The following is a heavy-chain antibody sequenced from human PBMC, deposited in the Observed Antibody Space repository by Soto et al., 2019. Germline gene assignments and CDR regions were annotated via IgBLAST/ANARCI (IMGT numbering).Heavy chain of an antibody. D-gene: IGHD3-22*01. V-gene: IGHV1-3*01. CDR1: GYTFTGYY. CDR3: ARAPRSTMIVVAARSFQFDY. J-gene: IGHJ4*02. Sequence: GASVKVSCQASGYTFTGYYMHWVRQAPGQGLEWMGWINPGNGDTKYSQKFQGRVTITRDTSASTAYMELSSLRSEDTAVYYCARAPRSTMIVVAARSFQFDYWGQGTLVTVSS. CDR2: INPGNGDT.